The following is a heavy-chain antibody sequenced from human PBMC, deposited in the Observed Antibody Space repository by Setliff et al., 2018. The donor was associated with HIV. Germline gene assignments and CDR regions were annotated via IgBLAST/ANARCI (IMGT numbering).Heavy chain of an antibody. CDR3: ARGTWMQARWWFDS. D-gene: IGHD5-18*01. V-gene: IGHV1-69*13. CDR1: GGTFSNYA. J-gene: IGHJ5*01. Sequence: ASVKVSCKASGGTFSNYAISWVRQAPGQGLEWMGGIIPILGTTNYAQKIQGRVKFSADESTGTAYMDLTRLRVDDTAIYYCARGTWMQARWWFDSWGKGTQVTVS. CDR2: IIPILGTT.